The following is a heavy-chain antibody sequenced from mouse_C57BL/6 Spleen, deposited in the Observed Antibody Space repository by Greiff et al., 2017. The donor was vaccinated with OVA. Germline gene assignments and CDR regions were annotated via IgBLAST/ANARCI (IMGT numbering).Heavy chain of an antibody. CDR3: ARSIYYGNYEGPAMDY. CDR2: IDPSDSET. V-gene: IGHV1-52*01. D-gene: IGHD2-1*01. J-gene: IGHJ4*01. CDR1: GYTFTSYW. Sequence: VQLQPPGAELVRPGSSVKLSCKASGYTFTSYWMHWVKQRPIQGLEWIGNIDPSDSETHYNQKFKDKATLTVDKSSSTAYMQLSSLTSENSAVYYSARSIYYGNYEGPAMDYWGQGTSVTVSS.